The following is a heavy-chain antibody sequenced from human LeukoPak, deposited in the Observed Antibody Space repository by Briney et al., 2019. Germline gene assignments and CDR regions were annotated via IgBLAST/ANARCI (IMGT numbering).Heavy chain of an antibody. J-gene: IGHJ4*02. V-gene: IGHV1-2*02. CDR3: ASLSYGDYVDDY. CDR1: GYTFTGYY. D-gene: IGHD4-17*01. Sequence: ASVKVSCKASGYTFTGYYMHWVRQAPGQGLEWMGWINPNSGGTNYAQEFQGRVTMTRDTSISTAYMELSRLRSDDTAVYYCASLSYGDYVDDYWGQGTLVTVSS. CDR2: INPNSGGT.